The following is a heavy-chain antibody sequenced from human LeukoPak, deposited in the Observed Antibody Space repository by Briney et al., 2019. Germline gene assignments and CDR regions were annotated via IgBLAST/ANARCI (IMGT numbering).Heavy chain of an antibody. Sequence: GGSLRLSCIASGFNFRTYWMSWVRHAPGKGLEWVANIKQDGSEKFYLESVRGRFTISRDNAEKSVFLEMNNLRAGDTATYYCATGVTPPRCWGQGVQVIVSS. V-gene: IGHV3-7*01. J-gene: IGHJ4*02. CDR1: GFNFRTYW. CDR2: IKQDGSEK. CDR3: ATGVTPPRC. D-gene: IGHD2-21*02.